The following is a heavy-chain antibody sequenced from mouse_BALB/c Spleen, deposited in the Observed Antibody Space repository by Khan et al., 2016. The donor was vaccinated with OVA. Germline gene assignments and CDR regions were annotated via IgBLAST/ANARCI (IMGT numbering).Heavy chain of an antibody. CDR2: IDPFNGGT. CDR3: ARHGSSSWFAY. J-gene: IGHJ3*01. V-gene: IGHV1S135*01. D-gene: IGHD1-1*01. Sequence: VQLKQSGPELMKPGASVKISCKASGYSFTSYYIHWVKQSHGKSFEWIGYIDPFNGGTTYNQKFKGKATLTVDKSSSKVYMHLSSLTSEDSAVYYCARHGSSSWFAYWGQGTLVTVSA. CDR1: GYSFTSYY.